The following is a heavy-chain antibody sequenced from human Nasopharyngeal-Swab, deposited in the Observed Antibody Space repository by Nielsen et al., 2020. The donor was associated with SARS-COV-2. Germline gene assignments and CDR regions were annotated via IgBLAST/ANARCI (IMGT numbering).Heavy chain of an antibody. J-gene: IGHJ6*02. CDR2: ITSSSTYT. V-gene: IGHV3-21*01. CDR3: ARDRYYYGMDV. Sequence: GESLKISCAASGFTFSSYSMNWVRQAPGKGLEWVSAITSSSTYTYYADSVKGRFTISRDNARNSLYLQMNSLRAEDTAVYYCARDRYYYGMDVWGQGTTVTVSS. CDR1: GFTFSSYS.